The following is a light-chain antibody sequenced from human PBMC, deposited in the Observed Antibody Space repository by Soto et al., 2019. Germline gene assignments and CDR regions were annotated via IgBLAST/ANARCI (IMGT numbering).Light chain of an antibody. Sequence: DIVMTQSPDSLTVSLGERATINCKSSQSVLYSSNNKNYLAWYQQKPGQPPKLLIYWASSRESGVPGRFSGSGSGTDFTLTISSLQAEDVAVYYCQQYYRIPRTFGQGTKVEIK. V-gene: IGKV4-1*01. J-gene: IGKJ1*01. CDR2: WAS. CDR1: QSVLYSSNNKNY. CDR3: QQYYRIPRT.